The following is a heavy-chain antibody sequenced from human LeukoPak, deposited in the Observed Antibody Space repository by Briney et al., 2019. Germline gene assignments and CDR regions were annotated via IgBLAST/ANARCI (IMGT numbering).Heavy chain of an antibody. CDR1: GFTFSSYG. V-gene: IGHV3-23*01. CDR2: ISASGGSS. D-gene: IGHD6-13*01. CDR3: ARDRQQLVFDY. Sequence: WGSLSLSCAASGFTFSSYGMSWVRQAPGKGLEWVSAISASGGSSYYADSVKGRFTISRDNSKNTLYLQMNSLRAEDTAVYYCARDRQQLVFDYWGQGTLVTVSS. J-gene: IGHJ4*02.